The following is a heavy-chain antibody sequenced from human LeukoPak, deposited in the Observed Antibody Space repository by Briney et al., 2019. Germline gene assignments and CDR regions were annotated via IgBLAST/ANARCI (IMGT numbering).Heavy chain of an antibody. CDR1: GYTFTGYY. J-gene: IGHJ4*02. D-gene: IGHD1-26*01. CDR2: INPNSGGT. CDR3: AREVGVYPVEWELYYFDY. Sequence: ASVKVSCKASGYTFTGYYMHWVRQAPGQGLEWMGRINPNSGGTNYAQKFQGRVTMTRDTSISTAYMELSRLRSDDTAVYYCAREVGVYPVEWELYYFDYWGQGTLVTVSS. V-gene: IGHV1-2*06.